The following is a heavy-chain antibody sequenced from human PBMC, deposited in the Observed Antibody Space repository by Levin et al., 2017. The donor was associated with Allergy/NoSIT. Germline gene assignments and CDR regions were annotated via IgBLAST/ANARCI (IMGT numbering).Heavy chain of an antibody. CDR3: ARDRGTYYYDSNGYYLDY. Sequence: LSLTCAASGFTFSSYSMNWVRQAPGEGLEWVSYITSSSDTIYYADSVKGRFTISRDNAKNSLYLQMNSLRAEDTAVYYCARDRGTYYYDSNGYYLDYWGRGTLVTVSS. CDR1: GFTFSSYS. CDR2: ITSSSDTI. V-gene: IGHV3-48*01. J-gene: IGHJ4*02. D-gene: IGHD3-22*01.